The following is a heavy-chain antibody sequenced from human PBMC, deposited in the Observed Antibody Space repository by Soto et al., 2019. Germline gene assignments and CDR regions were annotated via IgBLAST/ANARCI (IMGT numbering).Heavy chain of an antibody. J-gene: IGHJ6*02. Sequence: GGSLRLSFAASGFTFSSYAMTWVRQAPGKGLEWVSAISGSGGSEFYADSVKGRFTIPRDNSKNTLYLQMKSLRAEETALYYCAKGDTTMITDYYAMDVWGQGTTVTVSS. CDR3: AKGDTTMITDYYAMDV. D-gene: IGHD5-18*01. V-gene: IGHV3-23*01. CDR1: GFTFSSYA. CDR2: ISGSGGSE.